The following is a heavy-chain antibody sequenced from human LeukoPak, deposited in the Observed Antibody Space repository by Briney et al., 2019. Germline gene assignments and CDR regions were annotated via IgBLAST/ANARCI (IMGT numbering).Heavy chain of an antibody. V-gene: IGHV4-59*01. Sequence: SETLSLNCTVSGGSISSYYWSLIRQLPGKALHWIRYVYYSGSTNYNPSLKSRVTISVDTPKNQFSLKLSSVTVADTAVYCCARSPLLVVAASVFDYWGQGTLVTVSS. D-gene: IGHD2-15*01. CDR3: ARSPLLVVAASVFDY. CDR1: GGSISSYY. CDR2: VYYSGST. J-gene: IGHJ4*02.